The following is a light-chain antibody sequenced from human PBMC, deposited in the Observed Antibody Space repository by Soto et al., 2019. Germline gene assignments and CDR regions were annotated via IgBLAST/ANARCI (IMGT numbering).Light chain of an antibody. J-gene: IGKJ1*01. CDR2: DAS. CDR3: QQNKEWPGT. CDR1: QSVSSY. Sequence: EIVMTQSPATLSVSPGERATLACRASQSVSSYLAWYHQKPGQAPRLLIYDASTRATGIPVRFSGSGSGTELTLTISSLQSEDFGVYYCQQNKEWPGTFGQGTKV. V-gene: IGKV3-15*01.